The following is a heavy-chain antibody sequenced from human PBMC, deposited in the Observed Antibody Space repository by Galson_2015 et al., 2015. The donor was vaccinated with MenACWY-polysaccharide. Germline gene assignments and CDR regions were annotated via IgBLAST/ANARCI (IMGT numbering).Heavy chain of an antibody. D-gene: IGHD6-19*01. Sequence: CAISGDSVSSNSAAWNWIRQSPSRGLEWLGRTYYRSKWYKYYALSVKSRMTINVDTAMNQFSLQLNSVTPEDTAMYYCASQGTAVAGVIDYWGQGTLVTVSS. J-gene: IGHJ4*02. V-gene: IGHV6-1*01. CDR1: GDSVSSNSAA. CDR2: TYYRSKWYK. CDR3: ASQGTAVAGVIDY.